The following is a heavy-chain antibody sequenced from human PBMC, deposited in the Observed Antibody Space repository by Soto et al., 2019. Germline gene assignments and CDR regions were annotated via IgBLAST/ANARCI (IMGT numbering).Heavy chain of an antibody. CDR3: ARGSMIVVVIDEDAFDI. D-gene: IGHD3-22*01. V-gene: IGHV3-30-3*01. Sequence: GGSLRLSCAASGFTFSSYAMHWVRQAPGKGLEWVAVISYDGSNKYYADSVKGRFTISRDNSKNTLYLQMNSLRAEDTAVYYCARGSMIVVVIDEDAFDIWGQGTMVTVSS. J-gene: IGHJ3*02. CDR2: ISYDGSNK. CDR1: GFTFSSYA.